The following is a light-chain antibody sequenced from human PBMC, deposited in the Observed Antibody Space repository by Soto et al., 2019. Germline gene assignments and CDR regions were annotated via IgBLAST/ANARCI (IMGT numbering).Light chain of an antibody. CDR3: SSYTSSSTLVV. CDR1: RSDVGGYNY. CDR2: DVS. V-gene: IGLV2-14*01. J-gene: IGLJ2*01. Sequence: QSALPQPASVSGSPGQSITISCTGTRSDVGGYNYVSWYQQHPGKAPKLMIYDVSNRPSGVSNRFSGSKSGNTASLTISGLQAEDEADYYCSSYTSSSTLVVFGGGTKVTVL.